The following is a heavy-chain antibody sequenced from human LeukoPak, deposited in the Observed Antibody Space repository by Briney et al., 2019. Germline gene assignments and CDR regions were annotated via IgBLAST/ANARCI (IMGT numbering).Heavy chain of an antibody. J-gene: IGHJ4*02. CDR2: VSDGGRT. CDR3: ARASTTFDD. CDR1: GGSITSDY. Sequence: SETLSLTCSVSGGSITSDYWSWIRQPPGKGLEWIGHVSDGGRTNYSPSLRSRVSISVDTSKNRFSLKLNSVTAADTAVYFCARASTTFDDWGQGTLVTVSS. V-gene: IGHV4-59*01. D-gene: IGHD1-14*01.